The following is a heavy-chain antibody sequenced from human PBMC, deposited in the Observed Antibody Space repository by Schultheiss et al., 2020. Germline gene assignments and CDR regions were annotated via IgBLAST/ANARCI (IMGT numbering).Heavy chain of an antibody. J-gene: IGHJ4*02. CDR2: ISYDGSNK. V-gene: IGHV3-30-3*01. Sequence: WGSLRLSCAASGFTFSSYAMHWVRQAPGKGLEWVAVISYDGSNKYYADSVKGRFTISRDNSKNTLYLQMNSLRAEDTAVYYCARGRWPPYGDHAGYWGQGTLVTVSS. CDR3: ARGRWPPYGDHAGY. D-gene: IGHD4-17*01. CDR1: GFTFSSYA.